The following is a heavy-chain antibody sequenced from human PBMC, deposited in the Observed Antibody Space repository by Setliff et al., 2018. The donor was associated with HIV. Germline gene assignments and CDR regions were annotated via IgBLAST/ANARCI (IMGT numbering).Heavy chain of an antibody. CDR2: VYYSGST. J-gene: IGHJ3*01. V-gene: IGHV4-39*01. Sequence: SETLSLTCSVSGGSISGSGPGYYWGWVRQPPGGGLEWIGSVYYSGSTYYNPSLRSRVTISVDTPKNQLSLRLTSLTAADTAVYYCARSQPDTIFGVVTFDFWGQGQMVTVS. CDR1: GGSISGSGPGYY. D-gene: IGHD3-3*01. CDR3: ARSQPDTIFGVVTFDF.